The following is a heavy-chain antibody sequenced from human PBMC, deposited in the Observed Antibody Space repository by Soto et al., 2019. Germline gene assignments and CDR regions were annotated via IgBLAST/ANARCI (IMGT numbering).Heavy chain of an antibody. CDR2: IWYDGSNK. J-gene: IGHJ3*02. CDR3: ARSYGSGSYWTASDAFDI. V-gene: IGHV3-33*01. CDR1: GFTFSSYG. Sequence: GGSLRLSCAASGFTFSSYGMHWVRQAPGKGLEWVAVIWYDGSNKYYADSVKGRFTISRDNSKNTLYLQMNSLRAEDTAVYYCARSYGSGSYWTASDAFDIWGQGTMVTVSS. D-gene: IGHD3-10*01.